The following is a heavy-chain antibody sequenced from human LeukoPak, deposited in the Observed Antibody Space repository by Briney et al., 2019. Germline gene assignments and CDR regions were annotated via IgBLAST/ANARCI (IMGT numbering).Heavy chain of an antibody. CDR2: ISGCGGST. J-gene: IGHJ4*02. V-gene: IGHV3-23*01. D-gene: IGHD3-22*01. Sequence: GGSLRLSCAASGFTFSSYAMSWVRQAPGKGLEWVSAISGCGGSTYYADSVKGRFTISRDNSKNTLYLQMNSLRAEDTAVYYCAKGSGYYPEGSDYWGQGALVTVSS. CDR1: GFTFSSYA. CDR3: AKGSGYYPEGSDY.